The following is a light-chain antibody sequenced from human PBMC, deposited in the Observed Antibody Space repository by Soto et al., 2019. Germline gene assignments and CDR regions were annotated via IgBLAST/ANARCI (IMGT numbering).Light chain of an antibody. Sequence: EIVLTQSPGTLSLSPWERATLSCRASQSVSSSYLAWYQQKPVQAPRLLIYGETFRATGIPDRFSGSGSGTDFTLTINRLEPEDFAVYYCQWSGGSVSFGGGTKVDIK. V-gene: IGKV3-20*01. CDR1: QSVSSSY. J-gene: IGKJ4*01. CDR2: GET. CDR3: QWSGGSVS.